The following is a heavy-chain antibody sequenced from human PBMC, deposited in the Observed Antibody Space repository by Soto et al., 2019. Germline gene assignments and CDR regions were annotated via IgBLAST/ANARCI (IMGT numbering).Heavy chain of an antibody. V-gene: IGHV1-46*01. J-gene: IGHJ4*02. CDR2: ITISGGST. CDR1: EYAFMKYY. D-gene: IGHD1-26*01. CDR3: AGPARGGSYGYYFDY. Sequence: QAQLVQSGAEVKEPGASVKVSCKASEYAFMKYYMHWVRQAPGQGLEWMGIITISGGSTTFAQKFQGRVTMTRDLSTNTVYMELSSLRSDDTAVYYCAGPARGGSYGYYFDYWGQGTLVTVSS.